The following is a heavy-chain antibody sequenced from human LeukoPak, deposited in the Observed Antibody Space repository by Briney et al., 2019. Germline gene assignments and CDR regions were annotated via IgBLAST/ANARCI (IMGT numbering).Heavy chain of an antibody. CDR3: ARNIVATTNYDS. CDR1: GYTFTSYD. Sequence: ASVKVSCKASGYTFTSYDINWVRQATGQGLEWMGWINLNSGHTGFAQKFQGRVTLTWDTSISTAYMELSSLTSEDTAVYYCARNIVATTNYDSWGQGTLVIVSS. J-gene: IGHJ4*02. V-gene: IGHV1-8*01. CDR2: INLNSGHT. D-gene: IGHD5-12*01.